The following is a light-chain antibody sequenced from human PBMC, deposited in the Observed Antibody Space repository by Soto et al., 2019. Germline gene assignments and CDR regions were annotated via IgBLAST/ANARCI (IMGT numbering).Light chain of an antibody. Sequence: DIQMTQSPSTLSASVGDRVTITCGASQSISSWLDWYQKKPGKAPKLLIYDASSLESGAPSRFRGRRYGTEFTITISSMKYEDFAVYLCQQYNIWTQTFGHGTRLEIK. V-gene: IGKV1-5*01. J-gene: IGKJ5*01. CDR3: QQYNIWTQT. CDR1: QSISSW. CDR2: DAS.